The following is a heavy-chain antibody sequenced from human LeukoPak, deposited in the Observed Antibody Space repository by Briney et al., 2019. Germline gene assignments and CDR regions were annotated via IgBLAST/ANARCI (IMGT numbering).Heavy chain of an antibody. V-gene: IGHV4-4*07. D-gene: IGHD1-26*01. Sequence: SETLSLTCTVSGGSISSYYWSWIRQPAGKGLEWIGRIYTSGSTNYNASLKSRVSMSVDTSTNQFSLKLSSVTAADTAVFYCARENSGSYREFDYWGQGTPVTVSS. J-gene: IGHJ4*02. CDR1: GGSISSYY. CDR2: IYTSGST. CDR3: ARENSGSYREFDY.